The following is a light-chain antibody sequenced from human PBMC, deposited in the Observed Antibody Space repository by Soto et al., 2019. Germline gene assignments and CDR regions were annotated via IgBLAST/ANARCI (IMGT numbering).Light chain of an antibody. CDR2: DAS. Sequence: DIQMTQSPSTLSASVGDRVTITCRASQSISSWLAWYQQKPGKATKLLIYDASSLDSGVPSRFSGSGSVTEFTLTISILQPDDFAPYYYQQYNIYPIPFGQGTRLESK. CDR3: QQYNIYPIP. CDR1: QSISSW. V-gene: IGKV1-5*01. J-gene: IGKJ5*01.